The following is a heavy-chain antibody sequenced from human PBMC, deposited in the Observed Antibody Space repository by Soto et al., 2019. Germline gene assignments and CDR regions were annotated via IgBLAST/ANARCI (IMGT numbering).Heavy chain of an antibody. CDR3: ARHLWTYYDFWSGLIQL. V-gene: IGHV4-59*08. Sequence: SETLSLTCTVSGGSISSYYWSWIRQPPGKGLEWIGYIYYSGSTNYNPSLKSRVTISVDTSKNQFSLKLSSVTAADTAVYYCARHLWTYYDFWSGLIQLWGQGTLVTVSS. J-gene: IGHJ4*02. CDR2: IYYSGST. CDR1: GGSISSYY. D-gene: IGHD3-3*01.